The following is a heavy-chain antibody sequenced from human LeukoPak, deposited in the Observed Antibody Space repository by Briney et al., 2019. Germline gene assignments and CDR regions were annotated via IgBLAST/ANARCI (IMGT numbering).Heavy chain of an antibody. Sequence: PGGSLRLSCAASGFTFDDYAMHWVRQAPGKGLEWVSGISWNSGSIGYADSVKGRFTISRDNAKNSLYLQMNSLRAEDTALYYCAKDLAAAYGGVDYWGQGTLVTLSS. CDR3: AKDLAAAYGGVDY. D-gene: IGHD6-13*01. CDR1: GFTFDDYA. V-gene: IGHV3-9*01. J-gene: IGHJ4*02. CDR2: ISWNSGSI.